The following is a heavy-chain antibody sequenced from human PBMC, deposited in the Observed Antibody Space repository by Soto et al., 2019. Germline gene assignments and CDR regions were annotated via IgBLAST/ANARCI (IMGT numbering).Heavy chain of an antibody. Sequence: QVQLQQWGAGLLKPSETLSLTCAVYGGSFSGYYWSWIRQPPGKGLEWIGEINHSGSTNYNPSLKSRVTISVDTSKNQFSLKLSSVTAADTAVYYSARGRNTMVRGVPYYYYGMDVWGQGTTVTVSS. D-gene: IGHD3-10*01. V-gene: IGHV4-34*01. J-gene: IGHJ6*02. CDR2: INHSGST. CDR3: ARGRNTMVRGVPYYYYGMDV. CDR1: GGSFSGYY.